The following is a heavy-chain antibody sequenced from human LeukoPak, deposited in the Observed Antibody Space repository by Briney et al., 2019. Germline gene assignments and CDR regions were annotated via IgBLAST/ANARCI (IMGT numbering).Heavy chain of an antibody. CDR3: ASFRGYSGHDFFYFDY. V-gene: IGHV4-34*01. CDR2: INHSGST. CDR1: GGSFSGYY. D-gene: IGHD5-12*01. J-gene: IGHJ4*02. Sequence: PSETLSLTCAVYGGSFSGYYGSWIRQPPGKGLEWIGEINHSGSTNYNPSLKSRVTISVDTSKNQFSLKLSSVTAADTAVYYCASFRGYSGHDFFYFDYLGQGTLVTVSS.